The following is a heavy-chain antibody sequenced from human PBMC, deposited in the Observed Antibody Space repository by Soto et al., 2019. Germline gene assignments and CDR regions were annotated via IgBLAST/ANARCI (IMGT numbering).Heavy chain of an antibody. D-gene: IGHD6-13*01. J-gene: IGHJ6*02. Sequence: QLQLQESGPGLVKPSETLSLTCTVSGGSISSSSYYWVWIRQPPGRGLEWIGTIYYSGNTYYNPSLESRVTISVDTSNNLFSLNLSSVTAADTAVYFCARNHGSSWYGYYYYGMDVWGQGTTVTVS. CDR1: GGSISSSSYY. V-gene: IGHV4-39*02. CDR2: IYYSGNT. CDR3: ARNHGSSWYGYYYYGMDV.